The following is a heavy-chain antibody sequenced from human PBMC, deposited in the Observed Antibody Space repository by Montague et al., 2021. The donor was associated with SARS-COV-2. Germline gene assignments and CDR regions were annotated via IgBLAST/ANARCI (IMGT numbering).Heavy chain of an antibody. V-gene: IGHV3-53*04. CDR2: IYRGGDT. J-gene: IGHJ6*02. Sequence: SLRLSFAASGFTFDDYAMHWVRQAPGKGLEWVSVIYRGGDTYYADSVKGRFTISRHNSKNTLYLEMNSLRGEDTAVYYCTRSVAAAGTFYYYYGMDVWGHGTTVTVSS. CDR1: GFTFDDYA. CDR3: TRSVAAAGTFYYYYGMDV. D-gene: IGHD6-13*01.